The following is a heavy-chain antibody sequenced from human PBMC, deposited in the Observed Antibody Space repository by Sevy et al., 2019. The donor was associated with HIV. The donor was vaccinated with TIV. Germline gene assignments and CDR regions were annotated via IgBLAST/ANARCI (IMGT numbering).Heavy chain of an antibody. V-gene: IGHV4-34*01. J-gene: IGHJ3*02. Sequence: LSLTCDVYGGSFSGYYWSWIRQPPGKELEWIGEINHSGSTNYNPSLKSRVTISEDTSKNQFSLKLSSVTAADTAVYYCTSHCSSTTCSHAFDIWGQRTMVTVSS. CDR1: GGSFSGYY. CDR3: TSHCSSTTCSHAFDI. CDR2: INHSGST. D-gene: IGHD2-2*01.